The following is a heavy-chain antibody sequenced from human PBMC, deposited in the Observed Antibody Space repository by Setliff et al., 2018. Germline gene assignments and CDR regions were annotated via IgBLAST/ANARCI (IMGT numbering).Heavy chain of an antibody. CDR1: GYSISSGYY. CDR2: MYQSGTT. V-gene: IGHV4-38-2*02. CDR3: ARAASGNSKYYFDY. J-gene: IGHJ4*02. Sequence: SETLSLTCTVSGYSISSGYYWGWIRQPPGKGLEWIGNMYQSGTTYYNAALQSRVTLSIDTSKNHFSLKVSSVTAAGTAVYYCARAASGNSKYYFDYWGQGTLVTAPQ. D-gene: IGHD3-3*01.